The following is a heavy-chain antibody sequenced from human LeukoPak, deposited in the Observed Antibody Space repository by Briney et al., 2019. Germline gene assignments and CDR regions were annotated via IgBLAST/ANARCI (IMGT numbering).Heavy chain of an antibody. CDR2: IYPGDSDT. D-gene: IGHD3-3*01. CDR1: GYNFSNCL. CDR3: ARHRTYYDFWSGYNPGWFDP. J-gene: IGHJ5*02. V-gene: IGHV5-51*01. Sequence: GESLKISCEGSGYNFSNCLIGWVRQMPGKGLEWMGIIYPGDSDTRYSPSFQGQVTISADKSISTAYLQWSSLKASDTAMYYCARHRTYYDFWSGYNPGWFDPWGQGTLVTVSS.